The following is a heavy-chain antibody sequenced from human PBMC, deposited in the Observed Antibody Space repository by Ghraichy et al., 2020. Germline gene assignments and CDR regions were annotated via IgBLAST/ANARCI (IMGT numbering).Heavy chain of an antibody. CDR1: GGSISSSSYY. J-gene: IGHJ4*02. CDR3: ARREQLGGDY. CDR2: IYYSGST. V-gene: IGHV4-39*01. D-gene: IGHD6-6*01. Sequence: SETLSLTCTVSGGSISSSSYYWGWIRQPPGKGLEWIGSIYYSGSTYYNPSLKSRVTISVDTSKNQFSLKLSSVTAADTAVYYCARREQLGGDYWGQGTLVTVSS.